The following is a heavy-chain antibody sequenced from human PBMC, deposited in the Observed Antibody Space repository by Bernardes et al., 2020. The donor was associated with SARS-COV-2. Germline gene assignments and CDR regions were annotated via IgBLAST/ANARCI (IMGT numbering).Heavy chain of an antibody. CDR3: ASRYCSSTSCPAGVVGYYYMDV. V-gene: IGHV1-69*02. Sequence: SVKVSCKASGGTFSSYTISWVRQAPGQGLEWMGRIIPILGIANYAQKFQGRVTITADKSTSTAYMELSSLRSEDTAVYYCASRYCSSTSCPAGVVGYYYMDVWGKGTTVTVSS. CDR2: IIPILGIA. D-gene: IGHD2-2*01. J-gene: IGHJ6*03. CDR1: GGTFSSYT.